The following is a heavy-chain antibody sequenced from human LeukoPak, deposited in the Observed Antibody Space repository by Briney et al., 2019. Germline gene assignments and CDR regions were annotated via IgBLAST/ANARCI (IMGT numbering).Heavy chain of an antibody. D-gene: IGHD3-22*01. Sequence: GGSLRLSCAASGFTFSSYNMNWVRQAPGKGLEWVSYISRSSTYIYYADSVKGRFTISRDNAKNSLYLQMNSLRGEDTAVYYCARDLEDYDSSGPDYWGQGTLVTVSS. J-gene: IGHJ4*02. CDR1: GFTFSSYN. V-gene: IGHV3-21*01. CDR3: ARDLEDYDSSGPDY. CDR2: ISRSSTYI.